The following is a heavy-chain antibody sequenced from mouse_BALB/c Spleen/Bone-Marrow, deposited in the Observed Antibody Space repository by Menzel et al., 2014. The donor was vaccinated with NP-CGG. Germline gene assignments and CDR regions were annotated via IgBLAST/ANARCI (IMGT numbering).Heavy chain of an antibody. CDR1: GFSLTNYG. J-gene: IGHJ4*01. CDR3: ARHRYYSMDY. V-gene: IGHV2-6-1*01. CDR2: IWSDGST. Sequence: VMLVESGPGLVAPSQSLSITCTISGFSLTNYGVHWVRQPPGKGLGWLVVIWSDGSTTYNSALKSRLSISKDNSKSQVFLKMSSLQTDDTAMYYCARHRYYSMDYWGQGTSVTASS.